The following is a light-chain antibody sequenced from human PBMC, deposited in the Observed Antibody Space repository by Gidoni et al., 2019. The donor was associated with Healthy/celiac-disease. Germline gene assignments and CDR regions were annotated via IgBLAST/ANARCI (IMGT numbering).Light chain of an antibody. J-gene: IGKJ1*01. Sequence: DIQLTQSPSSLSASVGDRVTITGRASQSISSYLNWYQQKPGKAPKLLIYAASSVQSGVPSRFSGSGSGTDFTLTISRLQPEDFATYYWQQSYSTPPTFGQXTKVEIK. V-gene: IGKV1-39*01. CDR3: QQSYSTPPT. CDR2: AAS. CDR1: QSISSY.